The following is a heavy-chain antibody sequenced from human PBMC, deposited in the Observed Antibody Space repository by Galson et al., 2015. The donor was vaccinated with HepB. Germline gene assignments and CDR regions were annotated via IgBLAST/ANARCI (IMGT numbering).Heavy chain of an antibody. V-gene: IGHV3-30*18. CDR2: ISYDGDNK. D-gene: IGHD4-23*01. CDR1: GFDFSRSG. CDR3: AKDPGRAVITSSKWFDP. J-gene: IGHJ5*01. Sequence: SLRLSCAASGFDFSRSGMHWVRQAPGKGLEWVAVISYDGDNKEYAESVKGRFTISRDNFKNTLYLEMNNLRKADTAMYYCAKDPGRAVITSSKWFDPWSQGALVTVSS.